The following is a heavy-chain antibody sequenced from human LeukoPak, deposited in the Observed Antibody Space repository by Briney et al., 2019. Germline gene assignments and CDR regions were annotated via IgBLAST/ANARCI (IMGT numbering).Heavy chain of an antibody. CDR2: IKSKTDGGTT. CDR3: TTHWGIAARPNDY. V-gene: IGHV3-15*01. D-gene: IGHD6-6*01. CDR1: GFTFSNAW. J-gene: IGHJ4*02. Sequence: GGSLRLSCAASGFTFSNAWMSWVRQAPGKGLEWVGRIKSKTDGGTTDYAAPVKGRFTISRDDSKNTLYLQMNSLKTEDTAVYYCTTHWGIAARPNDYWGQGTLVTVSS.